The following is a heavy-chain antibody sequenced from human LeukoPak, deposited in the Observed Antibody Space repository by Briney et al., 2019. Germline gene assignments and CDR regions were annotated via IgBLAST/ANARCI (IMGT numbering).Heavy chain of an antibody. CDR1: GGTFSSYA. D-gene: IGHD2-2*01. V-gene: IGHV1-69*05. CDR2: IIPIFGTA. CDR3: ASYQSWAIGSSFTRSGIFDY. Sequence: SVKVSCKASGGTFSSYAISWVRQAPGQGLEWMGGIIPIFGTANYAQKFQGRVTITTDESTSTAYMELSSLRSEDTAVYYCASYQSWAIGSSFTRSGIFDYWGQGTLVTVSS. J-gene: IGHJ4*02.